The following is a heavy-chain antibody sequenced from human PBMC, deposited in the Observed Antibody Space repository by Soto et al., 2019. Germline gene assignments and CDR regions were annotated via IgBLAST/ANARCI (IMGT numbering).Heavy chain of an antibody. CDR2: INLNSGDT. Sequence: GXSVKVSCETSGDTFTDSSMHWVRQAPGQGLEWMGWINLNSGDTNYAEKFRGRVTMTRDTSIITAYMELTRLKSDDTAVYYCARDLGGYDLYGPDTWGQGTLVTVSS. CDR3: ARDLGGYDLYGPDT. J-gene: IGHJ5*02. D-gene: IGHD5-12*01. CDR1: GDTFTDSS. V-gene: IGHV1-2*02.